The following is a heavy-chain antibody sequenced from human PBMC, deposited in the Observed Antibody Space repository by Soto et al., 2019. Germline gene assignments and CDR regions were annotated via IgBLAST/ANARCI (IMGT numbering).Heavy chain of an antibody. CDR1: GFSLSTSGVG. J-gene: IGHJ4*02. V-gene: IGHV2-5*02. CDR3: AHLYSEYHYFDY. CDR2: IYWDDDK. Sequence: QITLKESGPTLVKPTQTLTLTCTFSGFSLSTSGVGVGWIRQPPGKALEWLALIYWDDDKRDSPSLESSLTISNDTSKDQVVLALTNMDPVDTATYYWAHLYSEYHYFDYWGQGTLVTVSS. D-gene: IGHD1-26*01.